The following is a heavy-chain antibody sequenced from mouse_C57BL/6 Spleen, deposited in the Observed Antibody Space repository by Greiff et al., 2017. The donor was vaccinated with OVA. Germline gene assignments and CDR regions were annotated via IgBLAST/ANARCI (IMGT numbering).Heavy chain of an antibody. CDR1: GYTFTDYE. J-gene: IGHJ1*03. Sequence: VQLQQSGAELVRPGASVTLSCKASGYTFTDYEMHWVKQTPVHGLEWIGAIDPETGGTAYNQKFKGKAILTVDKSSSTAYMELRSLTSEDSAVYYCTRPYSYYCWYVDVWGTGTTVTVSS. CDR2: IDPETGGT. D-gene: IGHD2-12*01. V-gene: IGHV1-15*01. CDR3: TRPYSYYCWYVDV.